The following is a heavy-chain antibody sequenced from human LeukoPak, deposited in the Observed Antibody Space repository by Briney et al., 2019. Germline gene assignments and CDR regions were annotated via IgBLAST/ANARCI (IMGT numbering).Heavy chain of an antibody. CDR3: ARAGYYGDDAFDL. Sequence: PGGSLRLSCAGSGFTIGSYWMSWVRQAPGKGLEWVANIRQDGSEKYYVDSVKGRLTISSDNAKNSLYLQMNSLRAEDTGIYYCARAGYYGDDAFDLWGQGTMVTVSS. CDR2: IRQDGSEK. CDR1: GFTIGSYW. J-gene: IGHJ3*01. D-gene: IGHD2/OR15-2a*01. V-gene: IGHV3-7*01.